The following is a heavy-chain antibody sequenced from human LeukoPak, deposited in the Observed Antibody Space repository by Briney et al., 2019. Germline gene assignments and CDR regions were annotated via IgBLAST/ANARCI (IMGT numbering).Heavy chain of an antibody. CDR3: ARHTSGQPFDY. CDR2: IRKDGSEK. Sequence: GGSLRLSCAASGFTFSNYWMNWVRQAPGNALEWVAYIRKDGSEKYYVDSVKGRFTISRDNAKNSLYLQMNSLRAEDTAVYYCARHTSGQPFDYWGQGTLVTLSS. D-gene: IGHD6-19*01. J-gene: IGHJ4*02. V-gene: IGHV3-7*03. CDR1: GFTFSNYW.